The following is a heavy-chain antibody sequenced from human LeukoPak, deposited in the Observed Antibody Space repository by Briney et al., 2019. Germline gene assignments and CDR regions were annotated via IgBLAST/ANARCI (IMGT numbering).Heavy chain of an antibody. V-gene: IGHV4-39*01. CDR3: ARIGYAAFDI. Sequence: SETLSLTCTVSGGSIGSSSYYWGWIRQPPGKGLEWIGSIYYSGSTYYNPSLKSRVTISVDTSKNQFSLKLSCVPAADTAVYYCARIGYAAFDIWGQGTMVTVSS. J-gene: IGHJ3*02. CDR2: IYYSGST. D-gene: IGHD5-12*01. CDR1: GGSIGSSSYY.